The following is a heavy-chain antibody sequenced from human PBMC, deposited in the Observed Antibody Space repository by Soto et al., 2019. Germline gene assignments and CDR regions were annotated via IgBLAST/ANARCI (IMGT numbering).Heavy chain of an antibody. Sequence: EVQLLESGGGLVQTGGSLRLSCAASGFTFSTYAMSWVRQAPGKGLAWVSTLSGSADATFYADSVKGRFAIFRDNSKTMFYLQMNSLRAEDTAVYYCAKGGDGYCSTTSCLFHFDYLGPGTLATVSS. D-gene: IGHD2-2*01. CDR1: GFTFSTYA. V-gene: IGHV3-23*01. CDR3: AKGGDGYCSTTSCLFHFDY. J-gene: IGHJ4*02. CDR2: LSGSADAT.